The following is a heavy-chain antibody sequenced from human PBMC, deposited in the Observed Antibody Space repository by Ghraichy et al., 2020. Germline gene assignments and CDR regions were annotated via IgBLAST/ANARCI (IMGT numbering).Heavy chain of an antibody. Sequence: GGSLRLSCTASGFSFGDYVMSWVRQAPGNGLEWVSFIRSEPYGGTTEYAASVKGRFTMSRDDSTGIAYLQMNSLKTEDTAVYYCTRGSSGVLNDFELWGQGTLVTVSS. D-gene: IGHD3-9*01. CDR2: IRSEPYGGTT. CDR3: TRGSSGVLNDFEL. V-gene: IGHV3-49*04. J-gene: IGHJ4*02. CDR1: GFSFGDYV.